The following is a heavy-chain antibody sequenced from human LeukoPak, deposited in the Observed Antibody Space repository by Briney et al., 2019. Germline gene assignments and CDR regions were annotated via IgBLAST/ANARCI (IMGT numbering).Heavy chain of an antibody. D-gene: IGHD2-8*02. J-gene: IGHJ4*02. CDR2: IFPSGGEI. CDR1: GFTFSDYY. Sequence: GGSLRLSCAASGFTFSDYYMSWIRQAPGKGLEWVSSIFPSGGEIHYADSVRGRFTISRDNSKSTLSLQMNSLRAEDTAIYYCATYRQVLLPFESWGQGTLVTVSS. CDR3: ATYRQVLLPFES. V-gene: IGHV3-11*01.